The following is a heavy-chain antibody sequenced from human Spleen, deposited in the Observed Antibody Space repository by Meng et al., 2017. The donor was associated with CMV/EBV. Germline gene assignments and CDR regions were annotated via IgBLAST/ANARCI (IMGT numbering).Heavy chain of an antibody. V-gene: IGHV3-48*04. CDR2: ITSSSSMI. D-gene: IGHD2-21*01. J-gene: IGHJ4*02. CDR1: GFTLSYYS. CDR3: ARGLWWAGY. Sequence: GESLKISCAVSGFTLSYYSVNWVRRAPGKGLEWVSYITSSSSMIFYADSVKGRFTVSRDNAKNSVYLEMNSLTAEDTAVYYCARGLWWAGYWGQGTLVTVSS.